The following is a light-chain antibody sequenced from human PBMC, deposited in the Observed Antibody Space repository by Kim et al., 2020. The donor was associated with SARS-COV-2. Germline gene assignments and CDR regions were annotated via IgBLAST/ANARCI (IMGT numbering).Light chain of an antibody. V-gene: IGLV1-51*01. J-gene: IGLJ2*01. CDR2: DTY. Sequence: SAAPGQRFSNSCSNVKFSSVSWYQQRPGRAPRLIIYDTYERHSGIPDRFSGSKSGTSATLDITGLQTGDEAEYYCGTWDNSLGVVTFGGGTKLTVL. CDR3: GTWDNSLGVVT. CDR1: NVKFSS.